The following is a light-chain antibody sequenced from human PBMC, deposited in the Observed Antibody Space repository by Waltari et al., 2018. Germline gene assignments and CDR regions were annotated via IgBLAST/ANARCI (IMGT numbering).Light chain of an antibody. CDR2: STT. CDR3: LLYYGGARV. V-gene: IGLV7-43*01. CDR1: TGAVTSGHY. Sequence: QIVVTREPSLTVSPGGTVTLTCAFSTGAVTSGHYPNWFQQKPGQAPSALIYSTTNKHSWTPARFSGSLLEGKAALTLSGVQPDDEAEYYCLLYYGGARVFGGGTKLTVL. J-gene: IGLJ3*02.